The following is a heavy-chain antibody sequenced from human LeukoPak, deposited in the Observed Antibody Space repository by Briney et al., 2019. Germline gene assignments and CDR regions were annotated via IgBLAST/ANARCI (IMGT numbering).Heavy chain of an antibody. CDR3: ARAKYYYDSSGYYNAFDI. CDR1: GGSISSYY. V-gene: IGHV4-59*01. D-gene: IGHD3-22*01. CDR2: IYYSGST. Sequence: PSETLSLTCTVSGGSISSYYWSWIRQPPGKGLEWIGYIYYSGSTNYNPSLKSRVTISVDTSKNQFSLKLSSVTAADTAVYYCARAKYYYDSSGYYNAFDIWGQGTMVTVSS. J-gene: IGHJ3*02.